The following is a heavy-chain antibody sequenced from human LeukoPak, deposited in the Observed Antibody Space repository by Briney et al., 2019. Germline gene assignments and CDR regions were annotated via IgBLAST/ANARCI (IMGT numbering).Heavy chain of an antibody. D-gene: IGHD6-25*01. V-gene: IGHV3-33*01. CDR1: GFTFSSYG. CDR3: ATGSPGIAAAAGARNY. CDR2: IWYDASNK. J-gene: IGHJ4*02. Sequence: PGRSLRLSCAASGFTFSSYGMHWVRQAPGKGLEWVAVIWYDASNKYYADSVKGRFTISRDNSKNTLYLQMNSLRAEDTAVYYCATGSPGIAAAAGARNYWGQGTLVTVSS.